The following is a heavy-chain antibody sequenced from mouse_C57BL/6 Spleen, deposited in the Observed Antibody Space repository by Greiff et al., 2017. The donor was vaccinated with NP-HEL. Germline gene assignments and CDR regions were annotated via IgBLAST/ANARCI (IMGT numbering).Heavy chain of an antibody. CDR1: GYTFTDYE. D-gene: IGHD2-5*01. V-gene: IGHV1-15*01. CDR2: IDPETGGT. Sequence: QVQLQQSGAELVRPGASVTLSCKASGYTFTDYEMHWVKQTPVHGLEWIGAIDPETGGTAYNQKFKGKAILTADKSSSTAYMELRSLTSEDSAVYYCTRKDSNYEDYFDYWGQGTTLTVSS. CDR3: TRKDSNYEDYFDY. J-gene: IGHJ2*01.